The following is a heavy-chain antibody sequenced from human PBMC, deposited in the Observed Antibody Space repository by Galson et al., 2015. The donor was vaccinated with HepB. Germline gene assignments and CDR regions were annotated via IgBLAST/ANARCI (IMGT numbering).Heavy chain of an antibody. CDR2: IKQDGSEK. D-gene: IGHD3-22*01. J-gene: IGHJ3*02. V-gene: IGHV3-7*01. CDR3: ARGGYDSSGYYSGDDAFDI. CDR1: GFTFSSYW. Sequence: SLRLSCAASGFTFSSYWMSWVRQAPGKGLEWVANIKQDGSEKYYVDSAKGRFTISRDNAKNSLYLQMNSLRAEDTAVYYCARGGYDSSGYYSGDDAFDIWGQGTMVTVSS.